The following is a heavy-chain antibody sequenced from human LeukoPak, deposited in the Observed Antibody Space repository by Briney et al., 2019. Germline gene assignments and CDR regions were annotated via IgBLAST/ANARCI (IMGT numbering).Heavy chain of an antibody. Sequence: ASVKVSCTASGYTFIVYYMHWVRQAPGQGLEWMGWINPNSGGTNYAQKFQGRVTMTRDTSISTAYMELSRLRSDDTAVYYCARDFSDYGDLNWFDPWGQGTLVTVSS. CDR2: INPNSGGT. J-gene: IGHJ5*02. V-gene: IGHV1-2*02. CDR3: ARDFSDYGDLNWFDP. CDR1: GYTFIVYY. D-gene: IGHD4-17*01.